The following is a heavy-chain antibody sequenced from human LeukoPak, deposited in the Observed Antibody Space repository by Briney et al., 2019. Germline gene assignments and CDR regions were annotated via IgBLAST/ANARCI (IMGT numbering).Heavy chain of an antibody. CDR2: ISGSGGST. CDR3: AKVWLRLLDI. V-gene: IGHV3-23*01. D-gene: IGHD3-10*01. Sequence: GGSLRLSCAASGFTFSSYGMSWVRQAPGKGLEWVSAISGSGGSTYYADSVKGRFTISRDNPKNTLYLQMNSLRAEDTAVYYCAKVWLRLLDIWGQGTMVTVSS. J-gene: IGHJ3*02. CDR1: GFTFSSYG.